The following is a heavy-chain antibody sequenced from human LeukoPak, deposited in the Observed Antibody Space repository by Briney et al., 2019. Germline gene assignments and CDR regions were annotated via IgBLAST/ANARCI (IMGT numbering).Heavy chain of an antibody. V-gene: IGHV4-39*07. Sequence: SETLSLTCTVSGDSIRTSNYYWGWIRQPPGKGLELIGNIYHGGSTYYTPSLRSRVTMSVDTSKNQFSLKLNSVTAADTAVYYCARTPPGPDYRCWGQGILVTVSS. CDR2: IYHGGST. J-gene: IGHJ4*02. CDR3: ARTPPGPDYRC. CDR1: GDSIRTSNYY. D-gene: IGHD1-14*01.